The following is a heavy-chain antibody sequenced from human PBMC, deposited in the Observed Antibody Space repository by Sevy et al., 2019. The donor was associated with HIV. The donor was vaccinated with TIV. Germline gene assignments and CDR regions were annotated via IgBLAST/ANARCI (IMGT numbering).Heavy chain of an antibody. CDR2: LKSGVYGGTV. J-gene: IGHJ4*02. CDR3: TRWKAAQSIFDY. Sequence: GGSLRLSCTASGFTFGDYCMSWVRQAPGKGLEWVASLKSGVYGGTVDHTASVRGRFVISKDDSKTIAYLQMNDLKTEDTGVYYCTRWKAAQSIFDYWGQGALVTVSS. CDR1: GFTFGDYC. D-gene: IGHD6-13*01. V-gene: IGHV3-49*04.